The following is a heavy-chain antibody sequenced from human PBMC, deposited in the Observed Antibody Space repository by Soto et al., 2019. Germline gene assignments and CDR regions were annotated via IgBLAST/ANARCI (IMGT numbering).Heavy chain of an antibody. D-gene: IGHD2-8*01. J-gene: IGHJ3*02. CDR3: ARRRPGWSQNAFDI. CDR1: GYTFTGYY. V-gene: IGHV1-2*04. CDR2: INPNSGGT. Sequence: VSVKVSCKASGYTFTGYYMHWVRQAPGQGLEWMGWINPNSGGTNYAQKFQGWVTMTRDTSISTAYMELSRLRSDDTAVYYCARRRPGWSQNAFDIWGQGTMVTVSS.